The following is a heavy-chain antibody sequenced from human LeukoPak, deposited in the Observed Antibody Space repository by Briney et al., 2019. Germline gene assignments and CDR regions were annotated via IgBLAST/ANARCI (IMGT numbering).Heavy chain of an antibody. CDR1: GGSFSGYY. J-gene: IGHJ4*02. Sequence: SETLSLTCAVYGGSFSGYYWSWIRQPPGKGLEWIGEINHSGSTNYIPSLKSRVTISVDTSKNQFSLKLSSVTAADTAVYYCARQANHWGQGTLVTVSS. CDR2: INHSGST. V-gene: IGHV4-34*01. CDR3: ARQANH.